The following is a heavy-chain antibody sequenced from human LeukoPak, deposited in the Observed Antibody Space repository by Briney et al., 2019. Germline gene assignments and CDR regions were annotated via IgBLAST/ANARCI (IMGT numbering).Heavy chain of an antibody. Sequence: SETLSLTCAVSGGSISSSNWWSWVRQPPGKGLEWIGEIYHSGSTNYNPSLKSRVTISVDTSKNQFSLKLSSVTAADTAVYYCASCMAGFYSFNQWGQGTLVTVSS. V-gene: IGHV4-4*02. D-gene: IGHD3-9*01. CDR2: IYHSGST. CDR1: GGSISSSNW. J-gene: IGHJ4*02. CDR3: ASCMAGFYSFNQ.